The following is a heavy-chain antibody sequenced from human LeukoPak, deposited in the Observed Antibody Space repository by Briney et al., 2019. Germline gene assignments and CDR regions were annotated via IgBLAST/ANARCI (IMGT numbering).Heavy chain of an antibody. CDR3: ARRQYGGYFIDY. V-gene: IGHV4-59*08. CDR1: GGSINNYF. J-gene: IGHJ4*02. CDR2: IYSSGGT. D-gene: IGHD4-23*01. Sequence: SETLSLTCTVSGGSINNYFWSWIRQPPGKGLEWMGYIYSSGGTKYNSALMSRVTMSVDTPKDQFSLKLSSVTAADTAVYYCARRQYGGYFIDYWGQGTLVTVSS.